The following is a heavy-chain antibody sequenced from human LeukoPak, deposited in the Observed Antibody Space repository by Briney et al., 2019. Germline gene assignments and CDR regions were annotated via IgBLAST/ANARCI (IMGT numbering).Heavy chain of an antibody. V-gene: IGHV6-1*01. CDR2: TYYRSKWYN. Sequence: SQTLSLTCAISGDSVSGNSVAWNWIRQSPSRGLEWLGRTYYRSKWYNEYALSVRGRITINQDTAKDQFSLQLNSVTPEDTAVYYCAREMSRLFEYWGQGTLVTVSS. CDR1: GDSVSGNSVA. J-gene: IGHJ4*02. D-gene: IGHD4-11*01. CDR3: AREMSRLFEY.